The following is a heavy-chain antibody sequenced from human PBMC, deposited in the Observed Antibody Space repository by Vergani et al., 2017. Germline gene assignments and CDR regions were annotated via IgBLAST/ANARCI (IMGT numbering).Heavy chain of an antibody. D-gene: IGHD2-15*01. V-gene: IGHV3-7*01. J-gene: IGHJ4*02. Sequence: EVQLVESGGGLVQPGGSLRLSCAASGFTFSSYWMSWVRQAPGKGLEWVANIKQDGSEKYYVDSVKGRFTISRDNSKNTLYLQMNRLRPEDTAVYYCATAGAAYCRGASCYDFFEYWGQGTLVTVSS. CDR3: ATAGAAYCRGASCYDFFEY. CDR1: GFTFSSYW. CDR2: IKQDGSEK.